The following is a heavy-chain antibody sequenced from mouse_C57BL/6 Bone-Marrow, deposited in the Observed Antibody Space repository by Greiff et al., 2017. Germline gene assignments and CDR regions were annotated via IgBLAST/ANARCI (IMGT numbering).Heavy chain of an antibody. CDR2: IDPENGDT. CDR1: GFNIKDDY. V-gene: IGHV14-4*01. J-gene: IGHJ2*01. Sequence: DVKLQESGAELVRPGASVKLSCTASGFNIKDDYMHWVKQRPEQGLEWIGWIDPENGDTEYASKFQGKATITADTSSNTAYLQLSSLTSEDTAVYYCTIMVTTGFDYWGQGTTLTVSS. CDR3: TIMVTTGFDY. D-gene: IGHD2-2*01.